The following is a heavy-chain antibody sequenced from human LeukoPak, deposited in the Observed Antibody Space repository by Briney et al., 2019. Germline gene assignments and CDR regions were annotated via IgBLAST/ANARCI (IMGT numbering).Heavy chain of an antibody. J-gene: IGHJ4*02. D-gene: IGHD6-13*01. CDR3: ARASLSEIIAAETYFDS. CDR2: ISGTSTYI. CDR1: GGSISSGGYY. Sequence: TSETLSLTCTVSGGSISSGGYYWSWIRQAPGKGLEWVSSISGTSTYIYYADSLKGRFTISRDNAKNSLFLQMNSLRAEDTAVYYCARASLSEIIAAETYFDSWGQGTLVTVSS. V-gene: IGHV3-21*01.